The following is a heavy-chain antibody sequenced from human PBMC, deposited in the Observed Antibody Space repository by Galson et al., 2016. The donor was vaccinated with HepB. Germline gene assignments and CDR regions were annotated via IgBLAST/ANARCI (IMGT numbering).Heavy chain of an antibody. CDR3: ARDRISTRGYYYYGMDV. J-gene: IGHJ6*02. V-gene: IGHV4-4*02. Sequence: SETLSLTCGVAGGSISSGDWWSWVRQSPGKGLEWIGEIYHSGTTNYNPSLKSRVTISVDKSKNQFSLRLSSATAADTAVYYCARDRISTRGYYYYGMDVWGQGTTVVVSS. CDR2: IYHSGTT. CDR1: GGSISSGDW. D-gene: IGHD2-15*01.